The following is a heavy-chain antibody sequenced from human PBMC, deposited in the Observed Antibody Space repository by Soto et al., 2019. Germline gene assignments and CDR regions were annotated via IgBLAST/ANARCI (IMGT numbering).Heavy chain of an antibody. V-gene: IGHV3-72*01. D-gene: IGHD6-19*01. CDR2: TRNKANSYTT. Sequence: EVQLVESGGGLVQPGGSLRVSCVVSGFIFSDHYMDWVRQAPGKGLEWVGRTRNKANSYTTEYAASVKGRFTISRDDSKNSLYLQMNSLKNEDTAVYYCARSYSSGWYYYGLDVWGQGTTVTVSS. CDR1: GFIFSDHY. CDR3: ARSYSSGWYYYGLDV. J-gene: IGHJ6*02.